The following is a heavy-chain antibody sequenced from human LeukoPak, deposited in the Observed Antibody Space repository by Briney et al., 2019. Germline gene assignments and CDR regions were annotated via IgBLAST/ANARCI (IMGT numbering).Heavy chain of an antibody. CDR3: ARGKAEYYDFWSGTIFDY. D-gene: IGHD3-3*01. Sequence: PSETLSLTCTVSGGSISSYSWSWIRQPPGKGLEWIGYIYYSGSTNYNPSLKSRVTISVDTSKNQFSLQLSSVTAADTAVYYYARGKAEYYDFWSGTIFDYWGQGTLVTVSS. CDR1: GGSISSYS. V-gene: IGHV4-59*01. J-gene: IGHJ4*02. CDR2: IYYSGST.